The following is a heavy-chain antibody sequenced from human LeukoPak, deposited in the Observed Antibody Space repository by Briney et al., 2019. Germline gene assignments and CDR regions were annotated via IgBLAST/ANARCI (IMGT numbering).Heavy chain of an antibody. D-gene: IGHD6-19*01. Sequence: GASVKVSCKASGGTFSSYAISWVRQAPGQGLEWMGRIIPILGIANYAQKFQGRVTITADKSTSTAYMELSSLRSEDTAVYYCARDRGAVASGAFDIWGQGTMVTVSS. CDR3: ARDRGAVASGAFDI. CDR1: GGTFSSYA. CDR2: IIPILGIA. V-gene: IGHV1-69*04. J-gene: IGHJ3*02.